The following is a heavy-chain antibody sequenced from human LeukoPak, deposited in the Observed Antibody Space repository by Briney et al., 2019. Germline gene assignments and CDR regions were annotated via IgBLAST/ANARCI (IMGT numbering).Heavy chain of an antibody. CDR1: GFTFSSYG. J-gene: IGHJ4*02. Sequence: GGSLRLSCAASGFTFSSYGMNWVRQAPGKGLEWVSSISGSGGRTNYADSVKGRFTISRDNANNLLYLQMNSLRGEDTAVYYCTRERSRPEDDWGQGTLVTVSS. D-gene: IGHD1-14*01. CDR3: TRERSRPEDD. CDR2: ISGSGGRT. V-gene: IGHV3-48*04.